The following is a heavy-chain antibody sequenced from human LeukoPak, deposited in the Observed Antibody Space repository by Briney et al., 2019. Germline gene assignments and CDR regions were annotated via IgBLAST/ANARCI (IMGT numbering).Heavy chain of an antibody. CDR3: WRDTDLRGSFVYYFDY. V-gene: IGHV3-30-3*01. Sequence: GGSLRLSCAASGFTFSSYAMHWVRQAPGKGLEWVAVISYDGSNKYYADSVKGRFTISRDNSKNTLYLQMNSLRAEDTAVYYCWRDTDLRGSFVYYFDYWGRGTLVTVSS. CDR2: ISYDGSNK. D-gene: IGHD3-16*01. J-gene: IGHJ4*02. CDR1: GFTFSSYA.